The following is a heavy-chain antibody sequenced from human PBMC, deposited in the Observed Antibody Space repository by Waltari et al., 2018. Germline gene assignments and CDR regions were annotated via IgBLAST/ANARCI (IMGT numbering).Heavy chain of an antibody. Sequence: QVQLQESGPGLVRPSATLSLTCTVSGGSVRDFHWPWIRQPAGGGLEWIGRIHISGRTDYHPSLKSRVSMSVDTSKNQFSLKLSSVTAADTAVYYCARDYDQDWFDPWGQGTLVTVSS. CDR2: IHISGRT. J-gene: IGHJ5*02. V-gene: IGHV4-4*07. CDR3: ARDYDQDWFDP. CDR1: GGSVRDFH. D-gene: IGHD3-22*01.